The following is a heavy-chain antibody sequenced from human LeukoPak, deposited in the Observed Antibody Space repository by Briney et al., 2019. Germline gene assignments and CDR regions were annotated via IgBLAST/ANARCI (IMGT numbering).Heavy chain of an antibody. J-gene: IGHJ5*02. D-gene: IGHD3-3*01. CDR3: ARGTRITIFGVVIMTNWFDP. Sequence: SETLSLTCAVYGGSFSGYYWSWIRQPPGKGLEWIGEINHSGSTNYNPSLKSRVTISVDTSKNQFSLKLSSVTAADTAVYYCARGTRITIFGVVIMTNWFDPWDQGTLVTVSS. CDR1: GGSFSGYY. V-gene: IGHV4-34*01. CDR2: INHSGST.